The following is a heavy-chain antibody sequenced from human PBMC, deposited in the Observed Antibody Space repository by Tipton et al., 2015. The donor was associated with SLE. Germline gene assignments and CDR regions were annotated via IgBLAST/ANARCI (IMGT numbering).Heavy chain of an antibody. D-gene: IGHD1/OR15-1a*01. V-gene: IGHV3-20*04. CDR1: GFTFDDYG. J-gene: IGHJ6*02. CDR2: IRNGGSI. Sequence: SLRLSCAASGFTFDDYGMSWVRQAPGKGLEWVSGIRNGGSIGYADSVKGRFTISRDNAKNSLYLQMNSLRAEDTALYYCARAPTMYYYYGMDVWGQGTTVTVSS. CDR3: ARAPTMYYYYGMDV.